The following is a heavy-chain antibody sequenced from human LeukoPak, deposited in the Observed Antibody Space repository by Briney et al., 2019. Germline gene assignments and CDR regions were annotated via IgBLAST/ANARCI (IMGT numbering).Heavy chain of an antibody. CDR2: IIPIFGTA. J-gene: IGHJ3*02. CDR3: ATDGDYGAFDI. D-gene: IGHD4-17*01. CDR1: RGTFSSYA. Sequence: GASVKVSCKASRGTFSSYAISWVRQAPGQGLEWMGRIIPIFGTANYAQKFQGRVTITADESTSTAYMELSSLRSEDTAVYYCATDGDYGAFDIWGQGTMVTVSS. V-gene: IGHV1-69*01.